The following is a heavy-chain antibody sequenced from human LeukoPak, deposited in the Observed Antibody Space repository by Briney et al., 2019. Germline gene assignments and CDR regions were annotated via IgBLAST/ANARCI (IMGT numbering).Heavy chain of an antibody. CDR3: ARDQGGVGY. CDR1: GFTFSTFA. CDR2: IFPSGGEI. D-gene: IGHD3-16*01. V-gene: IGHV3-23*01. J-gene: IGHJ4*02. Sequence: GGSLRLSCAASGFTFSTFAMIWVRQPPGKGLEWVSSIFPSGGEIHYADSVRGRFTISRDNSKSTLSLQMNSLRAEDTAVYYCARDQGGVGYWGQGTLVTVSS.